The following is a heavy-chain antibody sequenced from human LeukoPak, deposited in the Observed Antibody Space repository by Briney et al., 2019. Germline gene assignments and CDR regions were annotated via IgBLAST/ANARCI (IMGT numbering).Heavy chain of an antibody. CDR3: ARDRLLFRDYYGMDV. CDR2: ISGDSKYI. J-gene: IGHJ6*02. V-gene: IGHV3-21*01. D-gene: IGHD2-21*01. CDR1: GFTFSRYT. Sequence: GGSLRLSCAGSGFTFSRYTFNWVRQAPGRGLEWVSAISGDSKYIYYTDSVKGRFTISRDNAKNSLYLQMNSLRAEDTAVYYCARDRLLFRDYYGMDVWGQGTTVTVSS.